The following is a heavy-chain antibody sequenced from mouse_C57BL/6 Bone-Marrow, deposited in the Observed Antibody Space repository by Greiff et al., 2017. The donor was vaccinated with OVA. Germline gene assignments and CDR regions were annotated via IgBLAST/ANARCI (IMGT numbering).Heavy chain of an antibody. CDR2: ISSGGSYT. V-gene: IGHV5-6*02. Sequence: EVKLVESGGDLVKPGGSLKLSCAASGFTFSSYGMSWVRQTPDKRLEWVATISSGGSYTYYPDSVKGRFTISRDNAKNTLYLQMSSLKSEDTAMYYCARHGDYDDAYWGQGTLVTVAA. CDR1: GFTFSSYG. J-gene: IGHJ3*01. CDR3: ARHGDYDDAY. D-gene: IGHD2-4*01.